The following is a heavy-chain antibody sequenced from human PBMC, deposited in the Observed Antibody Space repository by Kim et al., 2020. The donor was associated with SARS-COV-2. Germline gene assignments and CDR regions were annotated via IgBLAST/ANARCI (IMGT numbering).Heavy chain of an antibody. CDR1: GFTFSNYY. V-gene: IGHV3-11*06. D-gene: IGHD5-18*01. CDR3: ARGEWYRAMVTRLWDGMVV. CDR2: ISSSSSYK. J-gene: IGHJ6*02. Sequence: GGPLRLSCEASGFTFSNYYMSWIRQAPGKGLEWVSFISSSSSYKYYADTVKGRFTISRDNAKNSLYLQMNSLRAEDTAVYYCARGEWYRAMVTRLWDGMVVCGQETTVTASS.